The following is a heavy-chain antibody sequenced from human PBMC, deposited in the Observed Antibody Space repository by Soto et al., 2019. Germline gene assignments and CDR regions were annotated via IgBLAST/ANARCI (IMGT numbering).Heavy chain of an antibody. J-gene: IGHJ6*02. CDR1: GHSLSSGGYY. Sequence: SETLSLTCTVSGHSLSSGGYYWSWVRQPPGKGLEWIGYIYYSGTTYYTPSLKSRLTMSMDRANDHFSLNLTSVTAADTAVYFCARGHYYYGMDVWGQGITVTVSS. CDR2: IYYSGTT. CDR3: ARGHYYYGMDV. V-gene: IGHV4-30-2*01.